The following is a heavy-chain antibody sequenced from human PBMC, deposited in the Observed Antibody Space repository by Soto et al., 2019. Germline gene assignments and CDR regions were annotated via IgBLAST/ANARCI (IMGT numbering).Heavy chain of an antibody. CDR3: ARDSRPLPASNYYYYYGMDV. J-gene: IGHJ6*02. D-gene: IGHD6-6*01. V-gene: IGHV3-33*01. CDR2: IWYDGSNK. Sequence: GGSLRLSCAASGFTFSSYGMHWVRQAPGKGLEWVAVIWYDGSNKYYADSVKGRFTISRDNSKNTLYLQMNSLRAEDTAVYYCARDSRPLPASNYYYYYGMDVWGQGTTVTVSS. CDR1: GFTFSSYG.